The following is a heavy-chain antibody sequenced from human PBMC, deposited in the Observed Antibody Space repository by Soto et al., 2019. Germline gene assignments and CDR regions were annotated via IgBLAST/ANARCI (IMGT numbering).Heavy chain of an antibody. CDR3: ARLRASNYEAYQH. Sequence: QVQLVQSGAEVKKPGSSVKVSCKASGGTFSTYPISWVRQAPGQGLEWMGGINPIFGTAYYAQKLQGRVTITADESTTTAYMQLSSLRSDDTAVYYCARLRASNYEAYQHWGQGTLVTVSS. J-gene: IGHJ1*01. D-gene: IGHD4-4*01. CDR1: GGTFSTYP. V-gene: IGHV1-69*12. CDR2: INPIFGTA.